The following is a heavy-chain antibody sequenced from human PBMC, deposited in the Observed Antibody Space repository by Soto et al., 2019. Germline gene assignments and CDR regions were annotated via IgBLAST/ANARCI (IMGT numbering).Heavy chain of an antibody. J-gene: IGHJ6*02. V-gene: IGHV1-3*01. Sequence: GASVKVSCKASGYTFTSYAMHWVRQAPGQRLEWMGWINAGNGNTKYSQKFQGRVTITRDTPASTAYMELSSLRSEDTAVYYCARSQIERTMVRGERVYGMDVWGQGTTVTVSS. D-gene: IGHD3-10*01. CDR1: GYTFTSYA. CDR2: INAGNGNT. CDR3: ARSQIERTMVRGERVYGMDV.